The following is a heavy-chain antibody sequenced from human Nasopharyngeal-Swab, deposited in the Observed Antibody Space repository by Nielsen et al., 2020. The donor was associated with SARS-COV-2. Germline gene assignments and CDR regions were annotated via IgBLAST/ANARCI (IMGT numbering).Heavy chain of an antibody. Sequence: GESLKISCAASGFTFNSYPMSWVRQAPGKGLEWVSSISGSSGRTSYADSVKGRFTISRDNSKNTLYLQMHSLRADDTAVYYCATPGTRCSGDTCNMWVFDYWGQGTLVTVSS. CDR2: ISGSSGRT. CDR3: ATPGTRCSGDTCNMWVFDY. D-gene: IGHD2-15*01. J-gene: IGHJ4*02. V-gene: IGHV3-23*01. CDR1: GFTFNSYP.